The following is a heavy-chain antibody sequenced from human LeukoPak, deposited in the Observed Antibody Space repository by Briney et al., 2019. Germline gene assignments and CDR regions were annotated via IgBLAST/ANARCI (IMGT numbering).Heavy chain of an antibody. CDR3: ARMGWWELLPAYFDY. CDR1: GYTFTSYG. V-gene: IGHV1-18*01. CDR2: ISAYNGNT. J-gene: IGHJ4*02. D-gene: IGHD1-26*01. Sequence: ASVKVSCKASGYTFTSYGISWVRQAPGQGLEWMGWISAYNGNTNYAQKLQGRVTMTTDTSTSTAYMELRSLRSDDTAVYYCARMGWWELLPAYFDYWGQGTLVTVSS.